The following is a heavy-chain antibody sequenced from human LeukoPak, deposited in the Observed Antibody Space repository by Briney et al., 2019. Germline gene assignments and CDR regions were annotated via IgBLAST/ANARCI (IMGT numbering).Heavy chain of an antibody. D-gene: IGHD3-22*01. V-gene: IGHV1-2*02. CDR3: ARGGITMIVVEGMDV. CDR1: GYTFTGYY. Sequence: GASVKVSCKASGYTFTGYYMHWVRQAPGQGLEWMGWINPNSGGTNYAQKFQGRVTMTRDTSISTAYMELSRLRSDDTAVYYCARGGITMIVVEGMDVWGKGTTVTVSS. CDR2: INPNSGGT. J-gene: IGHJ6*04.